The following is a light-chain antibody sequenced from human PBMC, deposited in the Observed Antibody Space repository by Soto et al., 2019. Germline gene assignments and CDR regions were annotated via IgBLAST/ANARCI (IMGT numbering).Light chain of an antibody. CDR1: QSCRNS. CDR2: DAS. CDR3: LCYITYPWT. J-gene: IGKJ1*01. V-gene: IGKV1-5*01. Sequence: DLQMTQSPSTLSASVGDRVTITVRASQSCRNSLAWYQQKAGKAPTLLIYDASTLQSGVPSRFSGSGSGTEFSLTISSLQPEDFATYYCLCYITYPWTFGQGTKVDIK.